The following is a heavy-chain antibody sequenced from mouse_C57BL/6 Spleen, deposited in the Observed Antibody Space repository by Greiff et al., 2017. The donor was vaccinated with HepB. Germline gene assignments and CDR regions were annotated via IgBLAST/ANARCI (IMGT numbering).Heavy chain of an antibody. D-gene: IGHD2-4*01. Sequence: QVQLKESGPELVKPGASVKISCKASGYAFSSSWMNWVKQRPGKGLEWIGRIYPGDGDTNYNGKFKGKATLTADKSSSTAYMQLSSLTSEDSAVYFCARGGDYEGYYYAMDYWGQGTSVTVSS. CDR1: GYAFSSSW. CDR3: ARGGDYEGYYYAMDY. CDR2: IYPGDGDT. V-gene: IGHV1-82*01. J-gene: IGHJ4*01.